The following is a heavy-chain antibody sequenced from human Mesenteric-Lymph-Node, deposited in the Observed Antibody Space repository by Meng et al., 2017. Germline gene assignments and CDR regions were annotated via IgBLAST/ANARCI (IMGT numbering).Heavy chain of an antibody. CDR1: CYSISSSNW. Sequence: QVQLQEAGPVMVKPSDTLSLTCAVSCYSISSSNWWSWVRQPPGKGLEWIGEIYHSGSTNYNPSLKSRVTISVDESKNQFSLRLSSVTAADTAVYYCARVGAYCGGDCYHPRWGQGTLVTVSS. V-gene: IGHV4-4*02. J-gene: IGHJ4*02. CDR3: ARVGAYCGGDCYHPR. D-gene: IGHD2-21*02. CDR2: IYHSGST.